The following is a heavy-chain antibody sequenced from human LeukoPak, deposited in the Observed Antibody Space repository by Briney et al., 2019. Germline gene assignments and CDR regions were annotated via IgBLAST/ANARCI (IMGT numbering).Heavy chain of an antibody. CDR2: IYYSGST. CDR1: GGSISSGGYY. V-gene: IGHV4-31*03. D-gene: IGHD2-21*01. J-gene: IGHJ4*02. CDR3: ARDLRLGELSYFDY. Sequence: PSQTLSLTCTVSGGSISSGGYYWSWIRQHPGKGLEWIGYIYYSGSTYYNPSLKSRVTIPVDTSKNQFSLKLSSVTAADTAVYYCARDLRLGELSYFDYWGQGTLVTVSS.